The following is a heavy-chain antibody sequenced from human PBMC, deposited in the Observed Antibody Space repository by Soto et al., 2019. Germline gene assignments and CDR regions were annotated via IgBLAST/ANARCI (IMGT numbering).Heavy chain of an antibody. CDR3: ARDSGWFDP. CDR1: GDSISNNY. CDR2: IYYSGST. J-gene: IGHJ5*02. Sequence: SETLSLTCTVSGDSISNNYWNWIRQPPGKGLEWIGYIYYSGSTNYNPSLKSRVTISVDTSNNQFALTLNSATAADTAIYYCARDSGWFDPWGQGTLVTVS. V-gene: IGHV4-59*08. D-gene: IGHD7-27*01.